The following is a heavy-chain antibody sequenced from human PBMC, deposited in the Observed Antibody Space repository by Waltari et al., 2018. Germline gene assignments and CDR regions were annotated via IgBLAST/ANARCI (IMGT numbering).Heavy chain of an antibody. CDR1: GFSPHPFQSAY. J-gene: IGHJ4*02. Sequence: EVQLVESGGGLVQPGGSLRPSCWVCGFSPHPFQSAYMRWVRQAPTGGLVCVGRIKTNSEGATTEFAAPRKGRFSISRDDSKKTLYLQLSSLEKDDTAVYYCVTDRGNFDYWGQGTLVTVSS. V-gene: IGHV3-15*01. CDR2: IKTNSEGATT. D-gene: IGHD6-25*01. CDR3: VTDRGNFDY.